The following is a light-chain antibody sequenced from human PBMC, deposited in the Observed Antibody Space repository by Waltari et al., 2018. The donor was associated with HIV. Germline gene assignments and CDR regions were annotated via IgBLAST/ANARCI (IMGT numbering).Light chain of an antibody. CDR2: GAA. Sequence: DNVFTQSPGTLSLSPGERAPLSCRASQSVRSNYLAWYQQKPGQAPRLLIYGAASRATDIPDRFSGSGSGTHFTLTITRLEPEDVAVYYCQQYGSAYTFGQGTKLEIK. CDR3: QQYGSAYT. V-gene: IGKV3-20*01. J-gene: IGKJ2*01. CDR1: QSVRSNY.